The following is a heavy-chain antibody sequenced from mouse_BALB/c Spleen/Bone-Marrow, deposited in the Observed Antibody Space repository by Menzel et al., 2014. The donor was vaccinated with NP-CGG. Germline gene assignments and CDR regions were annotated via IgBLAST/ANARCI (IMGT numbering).Heavy chain of an antibody. Sequence: VQLQESGAELMKPGASVKISCKATGYTFSSYWIEWVKQRPGHGLEWIGEILPGSGSTNYNEKFKGKATFTADTSSNTASMRRSSLTSEDTAVYYCANYYYGSSLFAYWGQGTLVTVSA. CDR2: ILPGSGST. J-gene: IGHJ3*01. V-gene: IGHV1-9*01. D-gene: IGHD1-1*01. CDR3: ANYYYGSSLFAY. CDR1: GYTFSSYW.